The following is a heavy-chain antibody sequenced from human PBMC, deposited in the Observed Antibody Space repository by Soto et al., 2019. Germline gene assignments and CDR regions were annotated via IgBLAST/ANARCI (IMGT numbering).Heavy chain of an antibody. CDR2: INAGNGNT. D-gene: IGHD6-19*01. CDR3: ARVVAGTVYYFDY. J-gene: IGHJ4*02. Sequence: GASVKVSCKASGYTFTSYAMHWARQAPGQRLEWMGWINAGNGNTKYSQKFQGRVTITRDTSASTAYMELSSLRSEDTAVYYCARVVAGTVYYFDYWGQGTLVTVPQ. V-gene: IGHV1-3*01. CDR1: GYTFTSYA.